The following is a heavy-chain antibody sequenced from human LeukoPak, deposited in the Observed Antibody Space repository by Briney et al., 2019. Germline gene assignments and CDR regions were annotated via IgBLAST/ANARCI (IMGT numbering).Heavy chain of an antibody. J-gene: IGHJ4*02. Sequence: SETLSLTCAVYGVSFSGYYWSWIRQPPGKGLEWIGEINHSGSTNYNPSLKSRVTISVDTSKNQFSLKLSSVTAADTAVYYCARGYDSSGYSVDYWGQGTLVTVSS. CDR2: INHSGST. CDR3: ARGYDSSGYSVDY. CDR1: GVSFSGYY. D-gene: IGHD3-22*01. V-gene: IGHV4-34*01.